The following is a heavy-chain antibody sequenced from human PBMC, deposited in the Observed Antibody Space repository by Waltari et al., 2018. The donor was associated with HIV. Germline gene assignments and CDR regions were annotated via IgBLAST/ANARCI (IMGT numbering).Heavy chain of an antibody. V-gene: IGHV3-74*01. CDR3: VKDMFGEYDY. Sequence: EVQLVQSGGGLVQPGCSRRLLCAASGFRVCRYWMHWVRQIPGQGRVWVSRINPDGNTINYADSVRGRFTISRDYAKNTLYLQMNSLRDEDTAMYYCVKDMFGEYDYWGQGTLVTVSS. CDR1: GFRVCRYW. J-gene: IGHJ4*02. D-gene: IGHD3-10*02. CDR2: INPDGNTI.